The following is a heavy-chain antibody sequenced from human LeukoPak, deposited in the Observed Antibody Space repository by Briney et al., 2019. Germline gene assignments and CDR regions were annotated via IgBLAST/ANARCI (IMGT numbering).Heavy chain of an antibody. CDR3: ARVSVTKPHFDY. D-gene: IGHD4-17*01. Sequence: LETLSLTCTVSGGSISSYYWSWIRQPAGKGLEWIGRIYTSGSTNYNPSLKSRVTMSVDTSKNQFSLKLSSVTAADTAVYYCARVSVTKPHFDYWGQGTLVTVSS. V-gene: IGHV4-4*07. CDR2: IYTSGST. CDR1: GGSISSYY. J-gene: IGHJ4*02.